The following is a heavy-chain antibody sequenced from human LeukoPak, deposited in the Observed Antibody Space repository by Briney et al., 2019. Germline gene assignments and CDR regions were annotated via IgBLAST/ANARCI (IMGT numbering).Heavy chain of an antibody. V-gene: IGHV1-69*13. CDR2: MIPIFGTA. CDR3: ARVPLITIFGVVIRPFDY. D-gene: IGHD3-3*01. Sequence: SVKVSCKASGGTFSSYAISWVRQAPGQGLEWMGGMIPIFGTANYAQKFQGRVTITADESTSTAYMELSSLRSEDTAVYYCARVPLITIFGVVIRPFDYWGQGTLVTVSS. J-gene: IGHJ4*02. CDR1: GGTFSSYA.